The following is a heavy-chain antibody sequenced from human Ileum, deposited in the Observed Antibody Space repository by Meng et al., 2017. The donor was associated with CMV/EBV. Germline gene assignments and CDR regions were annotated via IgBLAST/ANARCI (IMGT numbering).Heavy chain of an antibody. V-gene: IGHV4-59*01. CDR1: GGSISSYY. J-gene: IGHJ5*02. Sequence: LTCTVSGGSISSYYWSWIRQPPGKGLEWIGYIYYTGSTNYNPSLMSRVTISIDTSKNQFSLNLPSVTAADTAVYYCARGGPSSKWLDPWGQGTLVTVSS. CDR2: IYYTGST. CDR3: ARGGPSSKWLDP. D-gene: IGHD2-15*01.